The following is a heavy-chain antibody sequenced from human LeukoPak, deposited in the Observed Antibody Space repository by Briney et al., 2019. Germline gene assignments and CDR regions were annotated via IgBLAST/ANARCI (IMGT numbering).Heavy chain of an antibody. Sequence: GASAKVSCKASGYTFTGYYMHWVRQAPGQGLEWMGWINPNSGGTNYARKFQGWVTMTRDTSISTAYMELSRLRSDDTAVYYCARGFGEPNSGPMYYYYYGMDVWGQGTTVTVSS. D-gene: IGHD3-10*01. CDR1: GYTFTGYY. CDR3: ARGFGEPNSGPMYYYYYGMDV. J-gene: IGHJ6*02. V-gene: IGHV1-2*04. CDR2: INPNSGGT.